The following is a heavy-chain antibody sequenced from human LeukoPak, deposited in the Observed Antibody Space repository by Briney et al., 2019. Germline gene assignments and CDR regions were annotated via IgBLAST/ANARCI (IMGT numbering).Heavy chain of an antibody. CDR3: AKRGYYYDSRVFHGSGY. CDR2: ISGSGSDT. Sequence: GGSLRLSCAASGFTFSSYAMSWVRQAPGKGLEWVSGISGSGSDTYYADSVKGRFTISRDISKNTLHLQMNSLRAEDTAVYYCAKRGYYYDSRVFHGSGYWGQGTLVTVSS. D-gene: IGHD3-22*01. J-gene: IGHJ4*02. CDR1: GFTFSSYA. V-gene: IGHV3-23*01.